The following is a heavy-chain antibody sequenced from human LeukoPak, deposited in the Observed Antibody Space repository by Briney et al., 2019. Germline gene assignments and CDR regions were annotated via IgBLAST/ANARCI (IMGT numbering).Heavy chain of an antibody. CDR3: ASGMATILSPFDP. D-gene: IGHD3-10*01. V-gene: IGHV3-21*01. CDR2: ISSSSSYI. J-gene: IGHJ5*02. CDR1: GFTFSSYS. Sequence: PGGSLRLSCAASGFTFSSYSMNWVRQAPGKGLEWVSSISSSSSYIYYADSVKGRFTISRDNAKNSLYLQMNSLRAEDTAAYYCASGMATILSPFDPWGQGTLVTVSS.